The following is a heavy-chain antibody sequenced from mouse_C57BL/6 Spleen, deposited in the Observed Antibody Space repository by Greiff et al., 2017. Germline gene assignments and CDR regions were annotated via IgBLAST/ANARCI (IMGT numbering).Heavy chain of an antibody. CDR2: IDPSDSET. J-gene: IGHJ2*01. Sequence: QVQLQQPGAELVRPGSSVKLSCKASGYTFTSYWMHWVKQRPIQGLEWIGNIDPSDSETHSNQKFKDKATLTVDKSSSTAYMQLSSLTSEDSAVYYCARSPDYYGSSSGYFDYWGQGTTLTVSS. CDR1: GYTFTSYW. D-gene: IGHD1-1*01. CDR3: ARSPDYYGSSSGYFDY. V-gene: IGHV1-52*01.